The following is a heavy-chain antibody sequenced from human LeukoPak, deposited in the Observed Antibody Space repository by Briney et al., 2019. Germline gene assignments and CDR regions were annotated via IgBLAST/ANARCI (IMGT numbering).Heavy chain of an antibody. J-gene: IGHJ6*03. CDR3: ARDAPDIVVVPAALSGISVRYYYYTDV. CDR1: GFTFSDNY. Sequence: GGSLRLSCAASGFTFSDNYMSWIRQAPGKGLEWVSYISSSGSTIYYADSVKGRFTISRDNAKNSLYLQMNSLRAEDTAVYYCARDAPDIVVVPAALSGISVRYYYYTDVWGKGTTVTVSS. V-gene: IGHV3-11*01. D-gene: IGHD2-2*01. CDR2: ISSSGSTI.